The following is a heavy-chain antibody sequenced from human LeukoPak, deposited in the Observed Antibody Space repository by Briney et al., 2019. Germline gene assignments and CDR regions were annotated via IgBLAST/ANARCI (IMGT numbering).Heavy chain of an antibody. CDR1: GFTFSSYY. D-gene: IGHD3-10*01. CDR2: INPSGGST. CDR3: ARARKNMVRGVIPAPDWFDP. J-gene: IGHJ5*02. V-gene: IGHV1-46*01. Sequence: ASVKVSCKASGFTFSSYYMHWVRQAPGQGLEWMGMINPSGGSTSYAQEFQGRLTMTRDTSTSTVYMELSSLRSEDTALYYCARARKNMVRGVIPAPDWFDPWGQGTLVTVSS.